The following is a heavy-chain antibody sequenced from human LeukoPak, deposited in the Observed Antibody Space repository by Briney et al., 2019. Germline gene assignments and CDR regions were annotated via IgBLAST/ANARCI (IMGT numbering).Heavy chain of an antibody. Sequence: GGSLRLSCAASGFTLSISWMHWVRQGPGKGLVWVSRSNPDGSSTNYAGSVKGRFTISRDNAKNSLYLQMNSLRAEDTALYYCARDGSVIQLWGSYYYGMDVWGQGTTVTVSS. D-gene: IGHD5-18*01. CDR1: GFTLSISW. V-gene: IGHV3-74*01. J-gene: IGHJ6*02. CDR3: ARDGSVIQLWGSYYYGMDV. CDR2: SNPDGSST.